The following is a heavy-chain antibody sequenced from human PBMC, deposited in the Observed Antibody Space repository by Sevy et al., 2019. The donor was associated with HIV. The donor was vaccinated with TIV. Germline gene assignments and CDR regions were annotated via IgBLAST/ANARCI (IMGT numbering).Heavy chain of an antibody. CDR1: GYTFTSYD. Sequence: ASVKVSCKASGYTFTSYDINWVRQATGQGLEWMGWMNPNSGNTGYAQKFQGRVTMTRNTSISTAYMELSSLRSEDTAVYYCAREMVINYYYYYGMDVWGQRTTVTVSS. CDR3: AREMVINYYYYYGMDV. D-gene: IGHD3-22*01. J-gene: IGHJ6*02. CDR2: MNPNSGNT. V-gene: IGHV1-8*01.